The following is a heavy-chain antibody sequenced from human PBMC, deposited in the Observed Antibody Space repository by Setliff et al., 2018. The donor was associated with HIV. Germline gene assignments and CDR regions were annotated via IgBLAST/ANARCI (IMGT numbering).Heavy chain of an antibody. Sequence: ASVKVSCKASGYTFTSYGLSWVRQAPGQGLEWMGWISDYNSNTEYAQKLQGRVTMTKDTSTSTAYMELRSLRPDDTAVYFRARRADWFDLWGQGTLVTVSS. CDR1: GYTFTSYG. V-gene: IGHV1-18*01. J-gene: IGHJ5*02. CDR2: ISDYNSNT. CDR3: ARRADWFDL.